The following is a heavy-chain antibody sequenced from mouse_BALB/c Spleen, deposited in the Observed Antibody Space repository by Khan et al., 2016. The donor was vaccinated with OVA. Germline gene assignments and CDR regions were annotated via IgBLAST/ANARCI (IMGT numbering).Heavy chain of an antibody. CDR2: ISYSGRT. J-gene: IGHJ3*01. Sequence: EVQLQESGPGLVKPSQSLSLTCTATGYSITSAYAWYWIRQFPGNKLEWMGYISYSGRTSYNPSLKSRISVTRDTSKNQFFLQLNSVTTEDTATYYCAMGGTYWGQGTLVTVSA. V-gene: IGHV3-2*02. CDR1: GYSITSAYA. CDR3: AMGGTY. D-gene: IGHD1-1*02.